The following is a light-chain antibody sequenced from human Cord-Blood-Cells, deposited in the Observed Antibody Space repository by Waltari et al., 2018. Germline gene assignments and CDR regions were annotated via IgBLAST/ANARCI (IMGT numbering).Light chain of an antibody. CDR2: DAS. CDR1: QSVSSY. Sequence: EIVLTQSPATLSLSPGERATLSCRASQSVSSYLAWYQQKPGQAPRLLIYDASNRATGIPARFIGSGSGTDFTLTISSLEPEDFAVYYCQQRSITFGGGTKVEIK. CDR3: QQRSIT. V-gene: IGKV3-11*01. J-gene: IGKJ4*01.